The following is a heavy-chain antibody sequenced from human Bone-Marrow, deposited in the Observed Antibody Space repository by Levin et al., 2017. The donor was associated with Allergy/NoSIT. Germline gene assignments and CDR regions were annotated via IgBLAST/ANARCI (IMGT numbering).Heavy chain of an antibody. V-gene: IGHV2-26*01. Sequence: NESGPTLVKPTETLTLTCTVSGFSLNIARMGVAWIRQPPGKALEWLAHIFWNDEQAYSASLQSRLSISKDTSKSQVVLTMTNVDPVDTATYFCARIRDFDLWSGYDFWGQGMLVTVSS. CDR2: IFWNDEQ. J-gene: IGHJ4*02. D-gene: IGHD3-3*01. CDR3: ARIRDFDLWSGYDF. CDR1: GFSLNIARMG.